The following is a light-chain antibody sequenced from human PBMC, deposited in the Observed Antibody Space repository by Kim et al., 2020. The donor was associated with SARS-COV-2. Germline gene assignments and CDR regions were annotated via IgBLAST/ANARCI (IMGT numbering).Light chain of an antibody. CDR1: QSVSSSY. CDR2: GAS. CDR3: QQYSNSPYT. Sequence: SPGDRAPLSCSASQSVSSSYLAWYQQKPGQAPRLLIYGASSRATGIPDRFSGSGSGTDFTLTISRLEPEDFAVYYCQQYSNSPYTFGKGTKLEI. V-gene: IGKV3-20*01. J-gene: IGKJ2*01.